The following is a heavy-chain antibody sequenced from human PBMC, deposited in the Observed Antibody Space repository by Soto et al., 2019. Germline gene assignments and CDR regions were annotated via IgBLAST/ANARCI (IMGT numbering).Heavy chain of an antibody. V-gene: IGHV2-5*02. Sequence: QITLKESGPTLVKPTQTLTLTCTFSGFSLSTNGVGVGWIRQPPGKALEWLALIYWDGDKRYSPSLKSRLTITKDTSKNQVVLTMTNMDPVDTATYYWAHRRGAYYFDYWGQGTLVTVSS. D-gene: IGHD1-26*01. J-gene: IGHJ4*02. CDR2: IYWDGDK. CDR3: AHRRGAYYFDY. CDR1: GFSLSTNGVG.